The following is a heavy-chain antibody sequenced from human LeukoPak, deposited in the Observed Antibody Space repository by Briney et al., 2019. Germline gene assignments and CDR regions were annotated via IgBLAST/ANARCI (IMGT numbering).Heavy chain of an antibody. J-gene: IGHJ6*03. D-gene: IGHD3-3*01. CDR1: GFTFSSYS. V-gene: IGHV3-21*01. CDR2: ISSSSSYI. CDR3: ARIYDFWSGLTYMDV. Sequence: GGSLRLSCAASGFTFSSYSMNWVRQAPGKGMEWVSSISSSSSYIYYADSVKGRFTISRDNAENSLYLQMNSLRAEDTAVYYCARIYDFWSGLTYMDVWGKGTTVTVSS.